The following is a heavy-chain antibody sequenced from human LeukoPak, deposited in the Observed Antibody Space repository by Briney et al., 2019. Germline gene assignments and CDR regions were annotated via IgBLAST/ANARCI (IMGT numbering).Heavy chain of an antibody. V-gene: IGHV1-3*01. CDR3: ARGGRDGVVARWYFDL. CDR2: INAGNGNT. Sequence: ASVKVSCKASGYTFTSYAMHWVRQAPGQRLEWMGWINAGNGNTKYSQKFQGRVTITRDTSASTAYMELSSLRSEDTAVYYCARGGRDGVVARWYFDLWGRGTLVTVSS. J-gene: IGHJ2*01. D-gene: IGHD3-22*01. CDR1: GYTFTSYA.